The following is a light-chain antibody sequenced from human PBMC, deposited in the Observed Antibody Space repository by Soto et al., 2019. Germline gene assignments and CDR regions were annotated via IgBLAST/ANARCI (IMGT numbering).Light chain of an antibody. V-gene: IGKV3-11*01. CDR3: QQRSTWPLT. Sequence: EIVLTQSPATLSLSPGDRATLSCRASQSVRSYLAWYQQNPGQAPRLLIYDASNRATDTPARFSGSGSETDFTLIISSLELEDFAVYYCQQRSTWPLTFGGGTKVEIK. CDR2: DAS. J-gene: IGKJ4*01. CDR1: QSVRSY.